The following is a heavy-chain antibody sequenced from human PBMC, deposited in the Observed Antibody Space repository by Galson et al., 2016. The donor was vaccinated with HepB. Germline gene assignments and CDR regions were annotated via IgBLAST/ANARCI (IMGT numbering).Heavy chain of an antibody. CDR1: GYSFTNYG. J-gene: IGHJ4*02. CDR3: ARERGNYHYFDY. CDR2: ISTYNGNT. Sequence: SVKVSCKASGYSFTNYGISWVRQAHGQGLEWMGWISTYNGNTNYAQKLQGRVTMTTDTSTSTAYMELRSLRSDDTAVYYCARERGNYHYFDYWGQGTLVTVSS. D-gene: IGHD1-7*01. V-gene: IGHV1-18*01.